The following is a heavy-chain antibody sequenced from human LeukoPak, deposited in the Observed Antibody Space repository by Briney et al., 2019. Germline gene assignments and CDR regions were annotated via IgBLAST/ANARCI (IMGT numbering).Heavy chain of an antibody. CDR3: ASWYYYDSSGYKDY. V-gene: IGHV4-34*01. Sequence: PSETLSLTCAVYGGSFSGYYWSWIRQPPGKGLEWIGEINRSGSTDYNPSLKSRVTISVDTSKNQFSLKLSSVTAADTAVYYCASWYYYDSSGYKDYWGQGTLVTVSS. D-gene: IGHD3-22*01. CDR2: INRSGST. CDR1: GGSFSGYY. J-gene: IGHJ4*02.